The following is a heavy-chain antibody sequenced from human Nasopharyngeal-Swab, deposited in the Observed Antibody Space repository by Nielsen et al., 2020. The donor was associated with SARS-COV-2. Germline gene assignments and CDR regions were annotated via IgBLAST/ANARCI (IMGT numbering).Heavy chain of an antibody. CDR1: GFTFSNYA. CDR3: ARDVKNCTNGVCYLFDY. Sequence: GESLKISCAASGFTFSNYAMSWVRQAPGKGLEWVSVTEIGGTTHYADSVKGRFSISRDSSTNTLYLQMNNVRAEDTAVYYCARDVKNCTNGVCYLFDYWGQGTLVTVSS. D-gene: IGHD2-8*01. V-gene: IGHV3-53*01. CDR2: TEIGGTT. J-gene: IGHJ4*02.